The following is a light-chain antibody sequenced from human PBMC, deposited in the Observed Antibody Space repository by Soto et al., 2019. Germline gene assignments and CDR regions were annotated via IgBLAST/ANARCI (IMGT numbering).Light chain of an antibody. J-gene: IGKJ5*01. Sequence: ETVMTQSPATLSVSPGERATLSCRASQSVRSTYLAWYQQKPGQAPRLLIYGASSRATGIPDRFSGSGSGTDFTLTISRLEPEDFAVYFCQQYGNSPRTFGQGTRLEIK. CDR1: QSVRSTY. CDR2: GAS. CDR3: QQYGNSPRT. V-gene: IGKV3-20*01.